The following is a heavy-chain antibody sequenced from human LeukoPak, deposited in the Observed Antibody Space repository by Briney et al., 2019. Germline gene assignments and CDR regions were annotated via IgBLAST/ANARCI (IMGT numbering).Heavy chain of an antibody. J-gene: IGHJ4*02. V-gene: IGHV4-59*01. CDR2: FFYTGST. D-gene: IGHD1-26*01. CDR3: ARGGGSYYQN. Sequence: SETLSLTCTVSGGSISSYYWSWIRQPPGKGLEWIGYFFYTGSTSYNPSLKSRVTMSLDASKNQFSLKLTSVTAADTAVYYCARGGGSYYQNWGQGTLVTVSS. CDR1: GGSISSYY.